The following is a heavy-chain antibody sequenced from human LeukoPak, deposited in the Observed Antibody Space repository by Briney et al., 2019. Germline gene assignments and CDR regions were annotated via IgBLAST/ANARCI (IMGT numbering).Heavy chain of an antibody. CDR1: GGSISSYY. D-gene: IGHD3-22*01. J-gene: IGHJ3*02. Sequence: SETLSLTCTVSGGSISSYYWSWIRLPPGKGLEWLGYIYSSGSTNYNPPLKSRVTISVDTSKNQISLKLTSVTAADTALYFCARHFDSSGYSLDAFDIWGQGTMVTVSS. CDR2: IYSSGST. V-gene: IGHV4-59*01. CDR3: ARHFDSSGYSLDAFDI.